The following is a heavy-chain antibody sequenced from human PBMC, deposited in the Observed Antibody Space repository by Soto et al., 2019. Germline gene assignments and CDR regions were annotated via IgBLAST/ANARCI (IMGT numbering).Heavy chain of an antibody. CDR2: IIPIFGTA. D-gene: IGHD3-22*01. V-gene: IGHV1-69*06. J-gene: IGHJ4*02. CDR1: GGTFSSYA. CDR3: ARVDYSDSSGYYWTCFDY. Sequence: QVQLVQSGAEVKKPGSSVKVSCKASGGTFSSYAISWVRQAPGQGLEWMGGIIPIFGTANYAQKFQGRVTITADKSTRTAYMELSSLRSEDTAVYYCARVDYSDSSGYYWTCFDYWGQGTLVTVSS.